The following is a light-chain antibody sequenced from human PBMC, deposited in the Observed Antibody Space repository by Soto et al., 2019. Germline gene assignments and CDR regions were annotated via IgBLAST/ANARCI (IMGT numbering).Light chain of an antibody. CDR2: GAS. CDR1: RSISRN. V-gene: IGKV3-15*01. Sequence: EMVLTQSPATLSGSPGERVTLSCRASRSISRNLAWYQQKPGQAPRLLIYGASTRVTGIPDRFSGRGSGTEFTLTINGLQSEDFATYYCQPHNNWPVVTFGGGTRVEIK. J-gene: IGKJ4*01. CDR3: QPHNNWPVVT.